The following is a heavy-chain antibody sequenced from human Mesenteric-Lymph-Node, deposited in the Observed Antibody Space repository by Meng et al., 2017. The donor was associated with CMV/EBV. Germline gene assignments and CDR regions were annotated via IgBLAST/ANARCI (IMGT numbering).Heavy chain of an antibody. Sequence: SETLSLTCTVSGGSISSYYWRWIRQPPGKGLEWIGFIYYSGSTNYNPSLKSRVTISVDTSKNQFSLKVRSVTAADTAVYYCARDSGDDYGDYGWFDPWGQGTLVTVSS. J-gene: IGHJ5*02. CDR2: IYYSGST. V-gene: IGHV4-59*12. D-gene: IGHD4-17*01. CDR1: GGSISSYY. CDR3: ARDSGDDYGDYGWFDP.